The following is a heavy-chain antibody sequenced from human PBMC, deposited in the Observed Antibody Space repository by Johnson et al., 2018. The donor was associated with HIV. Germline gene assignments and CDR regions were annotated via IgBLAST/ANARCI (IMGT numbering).Heavy chain of an antibody. Sequence: QVQLVESGGGLVQPGGSLRLSCAASGFSFSDYYMSWIRQTPGKGLEWVSYITSSGRTTYYADSVKGRFTISRDNAKTALYLQINNLGAEDTAVYYCANDAAADAFDIWGQGTMVTVSS. CDR2: ITSSGRTT. CDR1: GFSFSDYY. V-gene: IGHV3-11*04. J-gene: IGHJ3*02. D-gene: IGHD2-2*01. CDR3: ANDAAADAFDI.